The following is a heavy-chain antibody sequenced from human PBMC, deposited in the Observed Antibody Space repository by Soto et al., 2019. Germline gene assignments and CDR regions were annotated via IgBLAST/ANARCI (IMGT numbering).Heavy chain of an antibody. CDR1: GGSISSGDFY. V-gene: IGHV4-30-4*01. Sequence: TLSLTCTVSGGSISSGDFYWSWIRQPPGKGREGIGYIYYSGSTYYNPSLKSRVTISVDTSKNQFSLKLSSVTAADTAVYYCARVRDSSGYYYGLGVFDYWGQGTLVTAPQ. D-gene: IGHD3-22*01. CDR3: ARVRDSSGYYYGLGVFDY. J-gene: IGHJ4*02. CDR2: IYYSGST.